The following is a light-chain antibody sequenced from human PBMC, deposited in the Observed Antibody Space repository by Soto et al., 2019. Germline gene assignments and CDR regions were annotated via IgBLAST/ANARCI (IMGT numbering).Light chain of an antibody. CDR1: TSNIGSNT. Sequence: QSVLTQPPSASGTPGQRVTISCSGSTSNIGSNTVHWYQQLPGTAPTLLIYRNDQRPSGVPARFSGSKSGTSASLAISGLQSDDEADYYCAAWDDSLDVYVFGTGTKVTVL. V-gene: IGLV1-44*01. CDR2: RND. J-gene: IGLJ1*01. CDR3: AAWDDSLDVYV.